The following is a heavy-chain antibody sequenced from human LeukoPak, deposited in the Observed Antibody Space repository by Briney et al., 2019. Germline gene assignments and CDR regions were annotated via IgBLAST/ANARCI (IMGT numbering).Heavy chain of an antibody. D-gene: IGHD6-6*01. Sequence: PGGSLRLSCAASGFTFSRYSMNWVRQAPGKGLEWVSYISSSNSTIYYADSVKGRFTISRDNAKNSLYLQMNSLRAEDTAVYYCARDGYSSSSTFDYWGRGTVVTVSS. V-gene: IGHV3-48*04. CDR2: ISSSNSTI. J-gene: IGHJ4*02. CDR3: ARDGYSSSSTFDY. CDR1: GFTFSRYS.